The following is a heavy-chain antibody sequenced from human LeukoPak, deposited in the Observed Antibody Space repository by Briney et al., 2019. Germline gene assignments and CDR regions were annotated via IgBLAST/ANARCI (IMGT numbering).Heavy chain of an antibody. J-gene: IGHJ6*02. CDR2: INSDGSST. Sequence: GRSLSLACAAAGSTFVSYWTRCVRHPPGEGRVWVSRINSDGSSTSYAASVKGPFTDSRDNAKHTLYLQMNSLRAEDTAVYYCAGDHFSVVVPRDVWGQGTTVTVSS. D-gene: IGHD2-2*01. V-gene: IGHV3-74*01. CDR1: GSTFVSYW. CDR3: AGDHFSVVVPRDV.